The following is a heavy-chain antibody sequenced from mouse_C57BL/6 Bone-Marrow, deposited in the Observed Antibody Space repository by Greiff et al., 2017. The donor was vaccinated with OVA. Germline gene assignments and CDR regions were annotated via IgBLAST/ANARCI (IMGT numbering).Heavy chain of an antibody. CDR1: GYTFTDYE. V-gene: IGHV1-15*01. CDR3: TRSTVVATDY. D-gene: IGHD1-1*01. CDR2: IDPETGGT. J-gene: IGHJ2*01. Sequence: QVQLQQSGAELVRPGASVTLSCKASGYTFTDYEMHWVKQTPVHGLAWIGAIDPETGGTAYNQKFKGKAILTADKSSSTAYMELRSLTSEDSAVYYCTRSTVVATDYWGQGTTLTVSS.